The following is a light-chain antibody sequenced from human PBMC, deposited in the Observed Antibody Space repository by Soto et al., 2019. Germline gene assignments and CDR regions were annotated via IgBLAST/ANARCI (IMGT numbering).Light chain of an antibody. CDR2: GAS. Sequence: ELVMTQSPATLSVSPGERATLSCRASQSVRTNLAWYQQKPGQAPRLLVYGASNRATGIPARFSGSGSGTEFTLTISSLQSEDFAVYYCQQYNNWPPLTFGGGTKVDIK. V-gene: IGKV3-15*01. CDR1: QSVRTN. J-gene: IGKJ4*01. CDR3: QQYNNWPPLT.